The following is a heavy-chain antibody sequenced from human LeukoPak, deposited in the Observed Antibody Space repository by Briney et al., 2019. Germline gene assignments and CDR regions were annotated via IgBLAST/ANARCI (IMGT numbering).Heavy chain of an antibody. Sequence: SETLSLTCTVSGGSISSSSYYWSWIRQPAGKGLEWIGRIYTSGSTNYNPSLKSRVTMSVDTSKNQFSLKLSSVTAADTAVYYCARDDPAVAGLVAFDIWGQGTMVTVSS. CDR1: GGSISSSSYY. D-gene: IGHD6-19*01. V-gene: IGHV4-61*02. CDR3: ARDDPAVAGLVAFDI. CDR2: IYTSGST. J-gene: IGHJ3*02.